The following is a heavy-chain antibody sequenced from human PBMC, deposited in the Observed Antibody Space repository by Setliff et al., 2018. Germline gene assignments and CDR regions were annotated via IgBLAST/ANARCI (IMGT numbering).Heavy chain of an antibody. J-gene: IGHJ4*02. CDR3: ARRPRTVVVEKDY. Sequence: SETLSLTCTVSGGSITSGRYYWGWIRQPPGQGLEWIASIHYSANTYYNPSLKTRGTISVDTSKNQFSLKLTSVTAADTAAYYCARRPRTVVVEKDYWGQGIWGTSPQ. CDR2: IHYSANT. D-gene: IGHD2-15*01. CDR1: GGSITSGRYY. V-gene: IGHV4-39*01.